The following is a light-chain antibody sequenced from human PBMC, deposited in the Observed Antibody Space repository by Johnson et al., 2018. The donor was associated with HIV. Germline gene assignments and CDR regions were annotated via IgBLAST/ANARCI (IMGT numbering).Light chain of an antibody. CDR3: GTWASSLGKV. V-gene: IGLV1-51*01. J-gene: IGLJ1*01. CDR1: SSNIGNNY. CDR2: DNK. Sequence: QSVLTQPPSVSAAPGQKVTISCSGSSSNIGNNYVSWYQQLPGTAPKLLIYDNKKRPSGIPDRFSGSKSGTSATLGITGLQTGDEADYYCGTWASSLGKVFGTGTKVTVL.